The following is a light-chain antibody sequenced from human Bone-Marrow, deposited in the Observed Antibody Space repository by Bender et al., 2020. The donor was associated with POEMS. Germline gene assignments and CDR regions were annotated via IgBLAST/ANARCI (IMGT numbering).Light chain of an antibody. Sequence: QSMLTQPPSVSGAPGQRVTISCTGSSSNIGGGYEVHWYRQFPGTAPKLVLYGDNNRPSGVPDRFSGSKSGNTASLTISGLQSEDEADYFCGSFTGTGTLVVFGGGTKLTVL. CDR3: GSFTGTGTLVV. CDR2: GDN. J-gene: IGLJ2*01. CDR1: SSNIGGGYE. V-gene: IGLV1-40*01.